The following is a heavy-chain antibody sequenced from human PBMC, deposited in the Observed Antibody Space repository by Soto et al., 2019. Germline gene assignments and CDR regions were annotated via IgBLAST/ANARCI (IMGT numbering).Heavy chain of an antibody. J-gene: IGHJ3*01. D-gene: IGHD6-19*01. CDR2: ISSSSGTI. CDR3: ARPLYSSGWYIGLF. Sequence: EVQLVESGGGLVQPGGSLRLSCAASGFTFSSYSVNWVRQAPGKGLEWVSCISSSSGTIYYADSVKGRFTISRDNAKNSLYLQMNSLRDEDTAVYYCARPLYSSGWYIGLFWGQGTMVTVSS. CDR1: GFTFSSYS. V-gene: IGHV3-48*02.